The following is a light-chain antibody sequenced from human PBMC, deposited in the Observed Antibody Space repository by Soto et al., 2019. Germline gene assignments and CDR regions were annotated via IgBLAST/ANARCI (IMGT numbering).Light chain of an antibody. CDR2: SNN. V-gene: IGLV1-44*01. CDR1: SSNIGSNT. J-gene: IGLJ1*01. Sequence: QSVLTQPPSASGTPGQRVTISCSGSSSNIGSNTVNWYQQLPGTAPKLLIYSNNQRPSGVPDRFSGSKSGTSASLAISGLQSEDEADDYCAAWDDSLDKGVFGTGTKLTVL. CDR3: AAWDDSLDKGV.